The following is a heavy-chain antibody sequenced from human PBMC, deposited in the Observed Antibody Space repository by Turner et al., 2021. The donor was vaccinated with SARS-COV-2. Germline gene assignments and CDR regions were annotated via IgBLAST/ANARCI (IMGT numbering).Heavy chain of an antibody. CDR2: IYYSGTT. CDR3: ASQASSFWYYYFDS. Sequence: QLQLQESGPGLVKPSETLSLTCTVSGGSISSSRYYWGWIRQPPGKGLEWIGSIYYSGTTYYNPSLRSRVTISVDTSKNQFSLKMSSVTAAETAVYYCASQASSFWYYYFDSWGQGTLVTVSS. V-gene: IGHV4-39*01. CDR1: GGSISSSRYY. D-gene: IGHD6-13*01. J-gene: IGHJ4*02.